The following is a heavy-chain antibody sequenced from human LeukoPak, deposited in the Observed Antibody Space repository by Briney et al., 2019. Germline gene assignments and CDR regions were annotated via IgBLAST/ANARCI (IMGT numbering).Heavy chain of an antibody. CDR2: IHYSGST. J-gene: IGHJ4*02. Sequence: PSETLSLTCTVSGGSISSFSWSWIRQPPGKGLEWVGYIHYSGSTNHNPSLKSRVIISVDTSKNQFYLKLNSVTAADTAVYYCARGDYYSTPFDYWGQGTLVTVSS. CDR3: ARGDYYSTPFDY. V-gene: IGHV4-59*01. D-gene: IGHD3-10*01. CDR1: GGSISSFS.